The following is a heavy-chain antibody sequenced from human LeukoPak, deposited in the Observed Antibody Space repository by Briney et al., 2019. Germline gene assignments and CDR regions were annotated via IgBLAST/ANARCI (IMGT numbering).Heavy chain of an antibody. CDR1: GGTFSSYA. V-gene: IGHV1-69*01. D-gene: IGHD3-22*01. J-gene: IGHJ6*02. Sequence: ASVKVSCKASGGTFSSYAISWVRQAPGQGLEWMGGIIPIFGTANYAQKFQGRVTITADESTSTAYMELSSLRSEDTAVYYCARYTFYYDSSGPQTGDYYYGMDVWGQGTTVTVSS. CDR2: IIPIFGTA. CDR3: ARYTFYYDSSGPQTGDYYYGMDV.